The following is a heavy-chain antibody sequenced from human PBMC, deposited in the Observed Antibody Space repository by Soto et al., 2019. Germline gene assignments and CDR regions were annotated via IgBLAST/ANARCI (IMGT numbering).Heavy chain of an antibody. D-gene: IGHD3-22*01. Sequence: GGSLRLSCAASGFTFSSYAMHWVRQAPGKGLEWVAVISYDGSNKYYADSVKGRFTISRDNSKNTLYLQMSSLRAEDTAVYYCARDPAHYYDSSGLPYYFDYWGQGTLVTVSS. CDR3: ARDPAHYYDSSGLPYYFDY. CDR2: ISYDGSNK. CDR1: GFTFSSYA. J-gene: IGHJ4*02. V-gene: IGHV3-30-3*01.